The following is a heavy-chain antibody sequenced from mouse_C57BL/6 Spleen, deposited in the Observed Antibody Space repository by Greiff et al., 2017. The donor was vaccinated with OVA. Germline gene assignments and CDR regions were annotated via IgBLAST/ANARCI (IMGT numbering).Heavy chain of an antibody. CDR2: ISYDGSN. CDR1: GYSITSGYY. D-gene: IGHD2-2*01. CDR3: ARWGYPYAMDY. J-gene: IGHJ4*01. Sequence: ESGPGLVKPSQSLSLTCSVTGYSITSGYYWNWIRQFPGNKLEWMGYISYDGSNNYNPSLKNRISITRDTSKNQFFLKLNSVTTEDTATYYCARWGYPYAMDYWGQGTSVTVSS. V-gene: IGHV3-6*01.